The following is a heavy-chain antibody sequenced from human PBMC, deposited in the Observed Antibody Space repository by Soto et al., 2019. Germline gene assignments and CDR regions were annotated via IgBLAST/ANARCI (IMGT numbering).Heavy chain of an antibody. J-gene: IGHJ3*02. D-gene: IGHD3-9*01. CDR2: INKDGSSI. CDR1: GFTLSSHW. Sequence: LRLSCTASGFTLSSHWMHWVRQVPGRGLVWVARINKDGSSIDFADSVKGRFAISRENAKNTLFLQMDSLRPEDMAVYYCVRALTGSRNGLDIWGQGTMVTVSS. V-gene: IGHV3-74*01. CDR3: VRALTGSRNGLDI.